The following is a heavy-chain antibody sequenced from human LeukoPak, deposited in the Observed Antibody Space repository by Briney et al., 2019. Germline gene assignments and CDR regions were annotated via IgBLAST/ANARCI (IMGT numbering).Heavy chain of an antibody. D-gene: IGHD4-17*01. V-gene: IGHV4-34*01. Sequence: SETLSLTCAVYGGSFSGYYWSWISQPPGKGLEWIGEINHSGSTNYNPSLKSRVTISVDTSKNQFSLKLSSVTAADTAVYYCARGKRTTVTTPFDYWGQGTLVTVSS. CDR1: GGSFSGYY. CDR2: INHSGST. CDR3: ARGKRTTVTTPFDY. J-gene: IGHJ4*02.